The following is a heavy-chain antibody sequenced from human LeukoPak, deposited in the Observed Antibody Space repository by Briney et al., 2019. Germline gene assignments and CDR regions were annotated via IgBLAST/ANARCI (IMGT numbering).Heavy chain of an antibody. CDR3: ARGALDAATPFDS. V-gene: IGHV3-74*01. CDR2: THTDGSST. J-gene: IGHJ5*01. CDR1: RFTFSTYW. D-gene: IGHD2-15*01. Sequence: GGSLRLSCAASRFTFSTYWMHWVRQAPGKGLVWVSRTHTDGSSTSYADSVKGRFTISRDNAKNTLYLQMKSLRAEDTAVYYCARGALDAATPFDSWGQGTLVTVSS.